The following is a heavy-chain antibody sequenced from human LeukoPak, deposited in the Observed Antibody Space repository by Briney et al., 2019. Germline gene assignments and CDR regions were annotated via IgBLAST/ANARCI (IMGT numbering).Heavy chain of an antibody. CDR1: GFTFSRHA. J-gene: IGHJ4*02. CDR3: AKRVDGSRTYYIDF. V-gene: IGHV3-23*01. Sequence: SGGSLGLSCAASGFTFSRHAMNWVRQAPGKGLEWVSAIGHTGRDTFYADALKGRFIISRDNSKNTLYLQMNSLRAEDTAVYYCAKRVDGSRTYYIDFWGQGTLVTVSS. CDR2: IGHTGRDT. D-gene: IGHD3-10*01.